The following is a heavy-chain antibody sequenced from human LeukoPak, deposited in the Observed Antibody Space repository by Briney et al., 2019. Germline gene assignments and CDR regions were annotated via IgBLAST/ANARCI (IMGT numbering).Heavy chain of an antibody. CDR1: GYTLTELS. CDR2: FDPEDGET. Sequence: ASVKVSCKVSGYTLTELSMHWVRQAPGKGLEWMGGFDPEDGETIYAQKFQGRVTMTEDTSTDTAYMELSSLRSEDTAVYYCATSLEYSSSFTPLYWGQGTLVTVSS. V-gene: IGHV1-24*01. J-gene: IGHJ4*02. D-gene: IGHD6-6*01. CDR3: ATSLEYSSSFTPLY.